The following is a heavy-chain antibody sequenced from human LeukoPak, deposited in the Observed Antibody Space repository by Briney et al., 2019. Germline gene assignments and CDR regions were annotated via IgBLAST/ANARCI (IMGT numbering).Heavy chain of an antibody. CDR1: GYTFTGYY. D-gene: IGHD3-10*01. CDR2: INPNSGGT. Sequence: ASVKVSCKASGYTFTGYYIHWVRQAPGQGLEWMGWINPNSGGTNYAQKFQGRVTMTRSTSISTAYMELSSLRSEDTAVYYCARVTMVRVYYYYYYYMDVWGKGTTVTISS. CDR3: ARVTMVRVYYYYYYYMDV. J-gene: IGHJ6*03. V-gene: IGHV1-2*02.